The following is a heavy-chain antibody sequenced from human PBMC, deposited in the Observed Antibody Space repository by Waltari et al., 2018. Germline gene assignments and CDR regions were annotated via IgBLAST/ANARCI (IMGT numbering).Heavy chain of an antibody. Sequence: EVQLVESGGGLVQPGRSLRLSCAASGFTFDDYAMHWVRQSPGKGLEWVSGISWNSGSIGYADSVKGRFTISRDNAKNSLYLQMNSLRAEDTALYYCAKDISDFGVVIGAFDIWGQGTMVTVSS. J-gene: IGHJ3*02. CDR1: GFTFDDYA. D-gene: IGHD3-3*01. CDR3: AKDISDFGVVIGAFDI. V-gene: IGHV3-9*01. CDR2: ISWNSGSI.